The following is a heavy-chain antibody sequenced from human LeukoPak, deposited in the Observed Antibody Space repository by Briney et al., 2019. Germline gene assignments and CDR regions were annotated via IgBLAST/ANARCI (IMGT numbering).Heavy chain of an antibody. V-gene: IGHV4-61*01. Sequence: PSEILSLTCTVSGGSVSSGSYYWSWIRQPPGKGLEWIGYIYYSGSTKYNPSLKSRVTISVDTSKNQFSLKLSSVTAADTAVYYCARDTTNVYYYDTSGYDHWGQGTLVTVSS. CDR3: ARDTTNVYYYDTSGYDH. J-gene: IGHJ4*02. CDR2: IYYSGST. CDR1: GGSVSSGSYY. D-gene: IGHD3-22*01.